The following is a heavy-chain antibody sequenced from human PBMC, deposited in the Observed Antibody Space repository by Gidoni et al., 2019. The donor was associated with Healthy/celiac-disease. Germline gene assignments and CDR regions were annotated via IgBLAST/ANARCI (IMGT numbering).Heavy chain of an antibody. Sequence: QFQLVQSGADVKKHGASVNVRCKASRSTFSRYAISWVRQAPGHGLEWMGGIIPIFGTANYAQNFQVIVMITADESTSTALMELSSLISEEKAVYYCASTKREMGIAADGTFDYWGQETLVTVSS. D-gene: IGHD6-13*01. J-gene: IGHJ4*02. CDR3: ASTKREMGIAADGTFDY. CDR2: IIPIFGTA. V-gene: IGHV1-69*01. CDR1: RSTFSRYA.